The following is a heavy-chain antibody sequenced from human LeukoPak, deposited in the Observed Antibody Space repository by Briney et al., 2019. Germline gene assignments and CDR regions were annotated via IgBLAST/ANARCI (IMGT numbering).Heavy chain of an antibody. V-gene: IGHV4-59*08. D-gene: IGHD5-12*01. J-gene: IGHJ6*02. CDR2: IYYSGVT. Sequence: SETLSLTCTVSGASLSSFYWSWIRLPPGKGLEWIGSIYYSGVTNFNPSLKRRVAMSVDTSRNLFSLKLSSVTAADTAVYFCARREGSHYSVDIWGQGTTVTVSS. CDR1: GASLSSFY. CDR3: ARREGSHYSVDI.